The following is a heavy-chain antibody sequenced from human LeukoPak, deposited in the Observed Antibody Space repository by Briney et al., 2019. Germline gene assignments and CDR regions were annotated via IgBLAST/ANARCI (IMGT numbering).Heavy chain of an antibody. CDR1: GGSISSGDYY. CDR2: IYYSGST. V-gene: IGHV4-30-4*01. Sequence: SETLSLTCTVSGGSISSGDYYWSWIRQPPGKGLEWIGYIYYSGSTYYNPSLKSRVTISVDTSKNQFSLKLSSVTAADTAVYYCASNPFYRSGWQIDYWGQGTLVTVSS. CDR3: ASNPFYRSGWQIDY. J-gene: IGHJ4*02. D-gene: IGHD6-19*01.